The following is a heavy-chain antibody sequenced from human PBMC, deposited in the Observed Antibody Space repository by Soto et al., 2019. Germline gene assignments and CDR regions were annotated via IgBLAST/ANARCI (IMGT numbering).Heavy chain of an antibody. CDR3: ARVRALGGTSITIFGVVTPGGMDV. CDR1: GGSISSSNW. CDR2: IYHSGST. V-gene: IGHV4-4*02. J-gene: IGHJ6*02. D-gene: IGHD3-3*01. Sequence: SETLSLTCAVSGGSISSSNWWSWVRQPPGKGLEWIGEIYHSGSTNYNPSLKSRVTISVDKSKNQFSLKLSSVTAADTAVYYCARVRALGGTSITIFGVVTPGGMDVWGQGTTVTVSS.